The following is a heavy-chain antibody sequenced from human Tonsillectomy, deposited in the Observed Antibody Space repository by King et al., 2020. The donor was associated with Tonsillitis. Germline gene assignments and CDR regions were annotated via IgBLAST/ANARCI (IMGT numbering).Heavy chain of an antibody. D-gene: IGHD2-21*02. CDR2: INHSGST. V-gene: IGHV4-34*01. Sequence: VQLQQWGAGLLKPSETLSLTCAVYGGSFSGYYWNWIRQPPGKGLEWIGEINHSGSTNYNPSLKSRVTISVDTSKNQFFLKLSSVTAADTAVYYCAREGHCGGDCSNDYWGQRTLVTVSS. CDR3: AREGHCGGDCSNDY. J-gene: IGHJ4*02. CDR1: GGSFSGYY.